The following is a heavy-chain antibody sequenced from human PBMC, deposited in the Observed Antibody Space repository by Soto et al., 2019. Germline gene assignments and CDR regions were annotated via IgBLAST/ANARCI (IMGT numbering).Heavy chain of an antibody. Sequence: EVQLVESGGGLVQPGGSLRLSCAASGFTFSSYDMHWVRQATGKGLEWVSAIGTAGDTYYPGSVKGRFTISRENAKNSLYLQMNSLRAEDTAVYYCARDASSIAARGWFDPWGPGNLVTVSS. D-gene: IGHD6-6*01. CDR2: IGTAGDT. J-gene: IGHJ5*02. CDR1: GFTFSSYD. V-gene: IGHV3-13*01. CDR3: ARDASSIAARGWFDP.